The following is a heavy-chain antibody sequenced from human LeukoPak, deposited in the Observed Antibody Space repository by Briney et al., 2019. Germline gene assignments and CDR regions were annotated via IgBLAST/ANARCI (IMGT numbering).Heavy chain of an antibody. V-gene: IGHV3-48*03. J-gene: IGHJ4*02. D-gene: IGHD3-22*01. CDR1: GFTFSSYE. Sequence: GGSLRLSCAASGFTFSSYEMNWVRQAPGKGLEWVSYISSSGSTIYYADSVKGRFTISRDNAKNSLYLQMNSLRAEDTAVYYCARVGRDSSGYYLDYWGQGTLVTVSS. CDR3: ARVGRDSSGYYLDY. CDR2: ISSSGSTI.